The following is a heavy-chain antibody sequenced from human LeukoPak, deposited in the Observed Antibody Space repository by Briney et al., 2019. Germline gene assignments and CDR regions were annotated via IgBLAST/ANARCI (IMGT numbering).Heavy chain of an antibody. V-gene: IGHV4-59*01. D-gene: IGHD1-7*01. CDR2: ISYSGST. Sequence: SETLSLTCTVSGGSISNNYWTWIRQPPGKGLEWIAYISYSGSTNYNPSLKSRVTISVDTSNNQFSLKLSSVTSADTAIYYCAGNYRARFDYWGQGALVTVSS. J-gene: IGHJ4*02. CDR1: GGSISNNY. CDR3: AGNYRARFDY.